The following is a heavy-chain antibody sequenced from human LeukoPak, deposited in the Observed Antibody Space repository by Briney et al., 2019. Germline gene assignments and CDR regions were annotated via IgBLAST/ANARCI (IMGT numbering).Heavy chain of an antibody. J-gene: IGHJ6*03. Sequence: ASVKVSCKASGYTFISYDINWVRQATGQGLEWMGWMNPNSGNTGYAQKFQGRVTITRNTSISTAYMELSSLRSEDTAVYYCARADYDFWSGYYYYYYYMDVWGKGTTVTVSS. CDR2: MNPNSGNT. V-gene: IGHV1-8*03. CDR3: ARADYDFWSGYYYYYYYMDV. CDR1: GYTFISYD. D-gene: IGHD3-3*01.